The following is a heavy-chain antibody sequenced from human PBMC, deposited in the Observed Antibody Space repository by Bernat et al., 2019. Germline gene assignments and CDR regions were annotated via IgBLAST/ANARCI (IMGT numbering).Heavy chain of an antibody. CDR2: IRSKAYGGTT. V-gene: IGHV3-49*03. CDR3: TRDWGGGNSGVDY. Sequence: EVQLVESGGGLVQPGRSLRLSCTASGFTFGDYAMSWFRQAPGKGLEWVGFIRSKAYGGTTEYAASVKGRFTISRDDSKSIAYLQMNSLKTEDTAVYYCTRDWGGGNSGVDYWGQGTLVTVSS. J-gene: IGHJ4*02. D-gene: IGHD2-21*02. CDR1: GFTFGDYA.